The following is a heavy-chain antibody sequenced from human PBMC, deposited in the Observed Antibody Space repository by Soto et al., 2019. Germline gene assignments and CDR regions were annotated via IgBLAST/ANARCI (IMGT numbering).Heavy chain of an antibody. Sequence: SVKVSCKASGFTFTSSAVQWVRQARGQRLEWIGWIVVGSGNTNYAQKFQERVTITRDMSTSTAYMELSSLRSEDTAVYYCAADHNDILTGYYPYYFDYWGQGTLVTAPQ. V-gene: IGHV1-58*01. J-gene: IGHJ4*02. CDR3: AADHNDILTGYYPYYFDY. CDR2: IVVGSGNT. CDR1: GFTFTSSA. D-gene: IGHD3-9*01.